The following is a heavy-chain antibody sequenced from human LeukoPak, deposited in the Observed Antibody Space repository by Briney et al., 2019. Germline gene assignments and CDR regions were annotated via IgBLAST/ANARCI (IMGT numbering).Heavy chain of an antibody. D-gene: IGHD2-2*01. CDR1: GGSFSGYY. V-gene: IGHV4-34*01. CDR3: ARTSVVPAATRDFDY. J-gene: IGHJ4*02. CDR2: INHSGST. Sequence: SETLSLTCAVYGGSFSGYYWSWIRQPPGKGLERIGEINHSGSTNYNPSLKSRVTISVDTSKNQFSLKLSSVTAADTAVYYCARTSVVPAATRDFDYWGQGTLVTVSS.